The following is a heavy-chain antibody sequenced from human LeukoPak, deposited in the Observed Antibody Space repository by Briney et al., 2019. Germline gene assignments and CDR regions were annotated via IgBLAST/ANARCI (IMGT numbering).Heavy chain of an antibody. V-gene: IGHV3-48*03. J-gene: IGHJ4*02. Sequence: SGGSLRLSCAASGFPFSSYGMHWVRQAPGKGLEWLSFITTNGNSIYYADSVRGRFTISRDDAKNSLYLQINSLRAEDTAVYYCARDRAVANIGRLSPFHYCGQGTLVTVSS. CDR1: GFPFSSYG. CDR2: ITTNGNSI. CDR3: ARDRAVANIGRLSPFHY. D-gene: IGHD6-19*01.